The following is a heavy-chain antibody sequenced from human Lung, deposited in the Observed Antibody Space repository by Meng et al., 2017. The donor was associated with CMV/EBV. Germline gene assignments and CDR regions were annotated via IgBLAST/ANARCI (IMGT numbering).Heavy chain of an antibody. CDR1: GFRFDDYG. Sequence: GGSLRLXCAASGFRFDDYGVRWVRQTPGKGLEWVAFIRHDGTNKFYGDSVKGRFTISRDNSKNTVYLQMNSLRPEETAVYYCAKDLLLFGGPNAYFDYWGQGTLVTVSS. CDR2: IRHDGTNK. V-gene: IGHV3-30*02. D-gene: IGHD3-16*01. J-gene: IGHJ4*02. CDR3: AKDLLLFGGPNAYFDY.